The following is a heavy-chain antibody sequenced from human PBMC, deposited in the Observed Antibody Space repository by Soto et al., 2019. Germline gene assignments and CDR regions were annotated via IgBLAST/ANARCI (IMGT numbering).Heavy chain of an antibody. Sequence: GPVKVSCKASGYTFTSYYMHWVRQAPGQGLEWMGIINPSGGSTSYAQKFQGRVTMTRDTSTSTVYMELSSLRSEDTAVYYCAVLWFGELPPIDYWGQGTLVTVSS. V-gene: IGHV1-46*01. CDR2: INPSGGST. J-gene: IGHJ4*02. CDR3: AVLWFGELPPIDY. D-gene: IGHD3-10*01. CDR1: GYTFTSYY.